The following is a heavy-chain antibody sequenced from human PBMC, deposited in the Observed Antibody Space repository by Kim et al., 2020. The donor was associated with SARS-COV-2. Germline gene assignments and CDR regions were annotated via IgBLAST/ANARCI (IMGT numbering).Heavy chain of an antibody. V-gene: IGHV5-51*01. D-gene: IGHD2-21*02. CDR1: GYSFTSYW. CDR2: IYPGDSDT. CDR3: ARSLGNCGGDCYRGSAGY. J-gene: IGHJ4*02. Sequence: GESLKISCKGSGYSFTSYWIGWVRQMPGKGLEWMGIIYPGDSDTRYSPSFQGQVTISADKSISTAYLQWSSLKASDTAMYYCARSLGNCGGDCYRGSAGYWGQGTLVTVSS.